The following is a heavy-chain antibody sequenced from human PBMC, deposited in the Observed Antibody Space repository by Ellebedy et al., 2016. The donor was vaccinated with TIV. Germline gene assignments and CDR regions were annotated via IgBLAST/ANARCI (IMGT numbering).Heavy chain of an antibody. D-gene: IGHD5-12*01. CDR1: GGTFTSYA. J-gene: IGHJ4*02. CDR2: ITGMFGTA. Sequence: SVKVSCKASGGTFTSYAISWVRQAPGQGLEWMGGITGMFGTANYAQKFQGRVSITADELTSTAYMELSSLRSEDTAVYYCARSRGYHLTNSFDYWGQGTLVTVSS. CDR3: ARSRGYHLTNSFDY. V-gene: IGHV1-69*13.